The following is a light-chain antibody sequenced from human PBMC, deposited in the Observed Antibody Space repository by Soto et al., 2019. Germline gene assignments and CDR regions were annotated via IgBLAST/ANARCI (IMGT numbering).Light chain of an antibody. V-gene: IGLV2-23*02. Sequence: QSALTQPASVSGSPGQSITISCTGTSSDVGSYNLVSWYQQHPGKAPKLIISEVSKRPSGISDRFSGSKSGSTASPTISGLQAEDEADYYCCSYAGTSTHSVFGGGTQLTVL. J-gene: IGLJ7*01. CDR2: EVS. CDR3: CSYAGTSTHSV. CDR1: SSDVGSYNL.